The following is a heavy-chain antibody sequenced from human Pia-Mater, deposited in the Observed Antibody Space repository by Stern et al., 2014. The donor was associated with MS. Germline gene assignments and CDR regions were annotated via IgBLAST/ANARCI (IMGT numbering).Heavy chain of an antibody. V-gene: IGHV1-2*06. D-gene: IGHD4-11*01. J-gene: IGHJ4*02. Sequence: QVQLVESGAEVRKPGASVKVSCKASGYTFTGHYVHWVRQAPGQGLEWMGRIGPTSGATNFAQKFKGRVTLTRDTSISTAYMELSSLTSDDTAVYYCARQYSSYPDYWGQGTLVTVSS. CDR3: ARQYSSYPDY. CDR1: GYTFTGHY. CDR2: IGPTSGAT.